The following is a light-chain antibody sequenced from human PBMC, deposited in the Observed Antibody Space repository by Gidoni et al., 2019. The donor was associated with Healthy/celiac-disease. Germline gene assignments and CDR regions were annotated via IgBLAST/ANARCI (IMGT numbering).Light chain of an antibody. V-gene: IGKV2-28*01. CDR1: QSLLHSNGYNY. J-gene: IGKJ4*01. CDR2: LGS. CDR3: MQALQTPPT. Sequence: DIVMTQPPLSLPVTPGEPASIPCRSSQSLLHSNGYNYLDWYLQKPGQSPQLLIYLGSSRASGVPDRFSGSGSGTDFTLKISRVEAEDVGVYYCMQALQTPPTFGGGTKVEIK.